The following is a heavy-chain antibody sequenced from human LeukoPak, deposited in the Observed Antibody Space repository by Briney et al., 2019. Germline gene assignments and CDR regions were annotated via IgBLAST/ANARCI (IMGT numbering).Heavy chain of an antibody. CDR1: GFTFGKYW. CDR2: IKLDGSEK. J-gene: IGHJ6*02. CDR3: ARINIVYQYVMDV. Sequence: PGGSLRLSCVASGFTFGKYWMSWVRQAPGKGLEWVANIKLDGSEKNYVDSVKGRFTISRDNPKNTLHLQMNSLRAEDTAVYYCARINIVYQYVMDVWGQGTTVTVSS. D-gene: IGHD5-12*01. V-gene: IGHV3-7*03.